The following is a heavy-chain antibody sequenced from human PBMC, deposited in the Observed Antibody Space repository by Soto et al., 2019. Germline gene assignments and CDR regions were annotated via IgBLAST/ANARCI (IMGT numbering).Heavy chain of an antibody. CDR3: AKDTGDFDWFDP. D-gene: IGHD7-27*01. V-gene: IGHV3-30*18. J-gene: IGHJ5*02. CDR1: GFTFSSYG. CDR2: ISYDGSNK. Sequence: QVQLVESGGGVVQPGRSLRLSCAASGFTFSSYGMHWVRQAPGKGLEWVAVISYDGSNKYYADSVKGRFTISRDNSKNTLYLQMNSLGAEDTAVYYCAKDTGDFDWFDPWGQGTLVTVSS.